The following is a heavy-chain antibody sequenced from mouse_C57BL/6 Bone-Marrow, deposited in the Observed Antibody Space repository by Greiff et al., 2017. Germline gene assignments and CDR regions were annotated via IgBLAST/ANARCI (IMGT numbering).Heavy chain of an antibody. CDR3: ARGGGAMDY. CDR1: GFTFSSYA. V-gene: IGHV5-4*03. CDR2: ISDGGSYT. Sequence: EVKLQESGGGLVKPGGSLKLSCAASGFTFSSYAMSWVRQTPEKRLEWVATISDGGSYTYYPDNVKGRFTISRDNAKNNLYLQMSHLKSEDTAMYYCARGGGAMDYWGQGTSVTVSS. J-gene: IGHJ4*01.